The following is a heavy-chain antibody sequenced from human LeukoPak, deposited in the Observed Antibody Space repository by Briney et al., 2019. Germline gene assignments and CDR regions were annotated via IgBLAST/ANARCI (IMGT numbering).Heavy chain of an antibody. J-gene: IGHJ4*02. V-gene: IGHV4-38-2*01. CDR3: ARYYYDSSGYSTADTDY. D-gene: IGHD3-22*01. CDR1: GYSISSGYY. Sequence: PSETLSLTCAVSGYSISSGYYWGWIRPPPGKGLEWIGIIYHSGSTYYNPSLKSRVTISVDTSKNQFSLKLSSVTAADTAVYYCARYYYDSSGYSTADTDYWGQGTLVTVSS. CDR2: IYHSGST.